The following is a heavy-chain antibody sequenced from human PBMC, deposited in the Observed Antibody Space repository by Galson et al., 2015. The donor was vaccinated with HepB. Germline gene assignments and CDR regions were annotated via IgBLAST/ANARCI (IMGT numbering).Heavy chain of an antibody. D-gene: IGHD1-26*01. CDR3: ARSRNEILDTFATDV. J-gene: IGHJ6*02. Sequence: PALVKPTQTLTLTCTFSGFSLTTIGVGVGWIRQPPGKALQWLALIYWDDDKRYSSSLKSRLPITKDTSKNQVVLTMTNMDPVDTATYYCARSRNEILDTFATDVWGQGTSIIVSS. CDR1: GFSLTTIGVG. CDR2: IYWDDDK. V-gene: IGHV2-5*02.